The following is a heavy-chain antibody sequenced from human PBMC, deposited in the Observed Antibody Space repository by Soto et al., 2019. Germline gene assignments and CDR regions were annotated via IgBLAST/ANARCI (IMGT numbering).Heavy chain of an antibody. J-gene: IGHJ3*02. CDR2: ISAYNGNT. CDR3: ERAKYYYDSSGYYPDAFDI. Sequence: ASVKVSCKASGYTFTSYGISWVRQAPGQGLEWMGWISAYNGNTNYAQKLQGRVTMTTDTSTSTAYMELRSLRSDDTAVYYCERAKYYYDSSGYYPDAFDIWGQGTMVTVSS. V-gene: IGHV1-18*04. D-gene: IGHD3-22*01. CDR1: GYTFTSYG.